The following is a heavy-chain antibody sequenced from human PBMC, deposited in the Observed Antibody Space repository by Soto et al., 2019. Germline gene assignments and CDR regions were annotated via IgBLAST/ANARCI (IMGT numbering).Heavy chain of an antibody. CDR2: IYWDDDK. Sequence: QITLKESGPTLVKPTQTLTLTCTFSGFSLNTSGVGVGWIRQPPGKALEWLALIYWDDDKRYSPSLKSRLTSTKDTSKNQVVLTTTNTDPVDTATYYCADSRILSPNLNWGQGTLVTVSS. J-gene: IGHJ4*02. CDR1: GFSLNTSGVG. CDR3: ADSRILSPNLN. D-gene: IGHD2-15*01. V-gene: IGHV2-5*02.